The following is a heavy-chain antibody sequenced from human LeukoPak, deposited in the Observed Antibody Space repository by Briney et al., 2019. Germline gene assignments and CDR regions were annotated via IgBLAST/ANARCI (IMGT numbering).Heavy chain of an antibody. V-gene: IGHV3-23*01. D-gene: IGHD5-12*01. Sequence: PGGSLRLSCAASGFTFSSYAMSWVRQAPGKGLEWVSAISGSGGSTYYADSVKGRLTISRDNSKNTLYLQMNSLRAEDTAVYYCAEQADSGYDIHFDYWGQGTLVTVSS. CDR1: GFTFSSYA. CDR3: AEQADSGYDIHFDY. J-gene: IGHJ4*02. CDR2: ISGSGGST.